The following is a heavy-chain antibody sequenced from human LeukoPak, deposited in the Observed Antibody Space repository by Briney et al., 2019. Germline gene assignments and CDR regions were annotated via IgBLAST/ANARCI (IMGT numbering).Heavy chain of an antibody. Sequence: GGSLRLSCAASGFTFDDYAMHWVRQAPGKGLEWVSGISWNSGSIGYADSVKGRFTISRDNAKNSLYLQMNSLRAEDTALYYCAKTGYGDYLKHWGQGTLVTVSS. D-gene: IGHD4-17*01. V-gene: IGHV3-9*01. CDR1: GFTFDDYA. J-gene: IGHJ1*01. CDR2: ISWNSGSI. CDR3: AKTGYGDYLKH.